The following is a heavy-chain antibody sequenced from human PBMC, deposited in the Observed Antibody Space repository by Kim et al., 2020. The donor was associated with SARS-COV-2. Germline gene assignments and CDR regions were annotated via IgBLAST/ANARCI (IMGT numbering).Heavy chain of an antibody. J-gene: IGHJ5*01. Sequence: YGVSVKSRITINTDTSKNQVSLQLTFVTPEDTCVYYCAGPVYNSANRFDSWGQGTLVTVSS. V-gene: IGHV6-1*01. CDR3: AGPVYNSANRFDS. D-gene: IGHD6-19*01.